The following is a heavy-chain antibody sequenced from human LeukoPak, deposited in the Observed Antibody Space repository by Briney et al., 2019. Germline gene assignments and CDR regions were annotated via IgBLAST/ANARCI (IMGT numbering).Heavy chain of an antibody. CDR1: GGSVSSGSYY. CDR2: IFYSGST. J-gene: IGHJ4*02. CDR3: ARDLGALIAHYFDY. D-gene: IGHD3-10*01. V-gene: IGHV4-61*01. Sequence: SETLSLTCTVSGGSVSSGSYYWSWIRQPPGKGPEWIGYIFYSGSTNYNPSLKSRVTISVDTSKNQFSLKLSSVTAADTAVYYCARDLGALIAHYFDYWGQGTLVTVSS.